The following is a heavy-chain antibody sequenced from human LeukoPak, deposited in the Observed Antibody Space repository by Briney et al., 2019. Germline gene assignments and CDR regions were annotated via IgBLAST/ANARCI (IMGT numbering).Heavy chain of an antibody. CDR2: ISWNGGSI. CDR3: ARATSGRSGWWESALDV. CDR1: GFSLNDDA. V-gene: IGHV3-9*01. D-gene: IGHD6-13*01. J-gene: IGHJ3*01. Sequence: GGSLRLSCAASGFSLNDDAMHWVRQAPGQGLEWVAAISWNGGSIRYAHSVRGRFTISRGNGDNSLYLQMTSLRADDTAVYYCARATSGRSGWWESALDVWGPGTVVTVSS.